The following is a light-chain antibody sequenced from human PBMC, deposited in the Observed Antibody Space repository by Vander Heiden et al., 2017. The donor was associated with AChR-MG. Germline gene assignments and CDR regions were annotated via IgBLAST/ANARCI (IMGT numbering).Light chain of an antibody. V-gene: IGLV2-11*01. CDR3: CSYAGSYTYV. CDR1: SSCVGGYKY. J-gene: IGLJ1*01. Sequence: QSALTQPRPVSGSPGQSVTISCTGTSSCVGGYKYDSWYQQQPGKAPKLMIDDVSKRPSGVPDRFSGAKSGNTASLTISGLQAEDEADYYCCSYAGSYTYVFGTGTKVTVL. CDR2: DVS.